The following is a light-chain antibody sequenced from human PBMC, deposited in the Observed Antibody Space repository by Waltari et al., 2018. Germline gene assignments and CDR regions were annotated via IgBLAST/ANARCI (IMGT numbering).Light chain of an antibody. CDR1: PTVLYNSNNRNY. CDR3: QQYYSSPYT. V-gene: IGKV4-1*01. Sequence: DFVMTQSPASLALSLGERATIHFNTSPTVLYNSNNRNYLTWYQPKPGQHPKLLFYWASTRESGVPDRFSASGSGTDFTLTISRLQPEDVAIYYCQQYYSSPYTFGQGTRLEIK. CDR2: WAS. J-gene: IGKJ2*01.